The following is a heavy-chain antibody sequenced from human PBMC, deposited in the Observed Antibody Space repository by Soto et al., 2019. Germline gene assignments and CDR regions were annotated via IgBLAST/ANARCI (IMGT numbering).Heavy chain of an antibody. V-gene: IGHV3-30*18. Sequence: QVQLVESGGGVVQPGRSLRLSCAASGFTFSSYGMHWVRQAPGKGLEWVAVISYDGSNKYYADSVKGRFTISRDNSKITLYLQMNSLRAEDTAVYYCAKDLGCSGGSCYLSAFDIWGQGTMVTVSS. D-gene: IGHD2-15*01. CDR2: ISYDGSNK. J-gene: IGHJ3*02. CDR1: GFTFSSYG. CDR3: AKDLGCSGGSCYLSAFDI.